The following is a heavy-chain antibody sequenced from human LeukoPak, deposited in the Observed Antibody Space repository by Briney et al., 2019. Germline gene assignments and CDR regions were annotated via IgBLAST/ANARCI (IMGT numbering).Heavy chain of an antibody. Sequence: HSGGSLRLSCAGAGFTLRSYWMNWVRQAPGKGLEWLAIIKQDGTEKHYKGSAEGRFTISRDNAKNSLHLQMNSLSAEDTAVYYGAGGSGYLITSWGQGTLVTVSS. CDR1: GFTLRSYW. V-gene: IGHV3-7*01. CDR3: AGGSGYLITS. CDR2: IKQDGTEK. D-gene: IGHD3-9*01. J-gene: IGHJ5*02.